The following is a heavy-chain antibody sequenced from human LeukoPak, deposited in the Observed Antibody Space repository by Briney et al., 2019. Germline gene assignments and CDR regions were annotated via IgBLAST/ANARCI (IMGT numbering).Heavy chain of an antibody. D-gene: IGHD6-19*01. CDR2: IYSGGGT. V-gene: IGHV3-53*01. CDR3: ATAAHSSGWYTATDS. CDR1: GFTVISDY. J-gene: IGHJ4*02. Sequence: PGGSLRLSCAASGFTVISDYMSWVRQAPGKGLEWVSVIYSGGGTYYTDSVRGRFTISRDNSKNTLYLQMNSLRVDETAMYYGATAAHSSGWYTATDSWGQGTLVTVSS.